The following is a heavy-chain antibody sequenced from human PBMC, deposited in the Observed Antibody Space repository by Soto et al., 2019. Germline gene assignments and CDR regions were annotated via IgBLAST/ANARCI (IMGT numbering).Heavy chain of an antibody. CDR2: INHSGSA. Sequence: QVQLQQWGAGLLKPSETLSLTCAVYGGSFNGYFWTWIRQPPGKGLEWIGEINHSGSANYNPSLKSRVTISVDTSKNQFSLKLDSVTAADTALYYCARGDYIVSTGTIDYWGQGTLVTVSS. CDR3: ARGDYIVSTGTIDY. J-gene: IGHJ4*02. V-gene: IGHV4-34*01. CDR1: GGSFNGYF. D-gene: IGHD6-13*01.